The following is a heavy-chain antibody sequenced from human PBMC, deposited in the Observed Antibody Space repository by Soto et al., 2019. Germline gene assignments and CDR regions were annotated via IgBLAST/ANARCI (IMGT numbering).Heavy chain of an antibody. CDR1: GFTFSSYG. D-gene: IGHD3-9*01. V-gene: IGHV3-30*18. CDR2: ISYDGYNK. J-gene: IGHJ6*02. Sequence: GSLRLCCAAFGFTFSSYGMHWVGQAPDKGLVKVEVISYDGYNKYYADSVKGRFTIPRDISKNTLYLQMNSLRAEDTAVYYCAKRHTVLQYFDWFPDYYVMDVWGQGTTVTVSS. CDR3: AKRHTVLQYFDWFPDYYVMDV.